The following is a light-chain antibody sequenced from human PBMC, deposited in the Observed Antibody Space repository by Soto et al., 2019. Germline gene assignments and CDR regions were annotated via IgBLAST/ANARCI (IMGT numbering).Light chain of an antibody. CDR1: SSDVGAYNY. CDR3: SSYTSGSTFYV. J-gene: IGLJ1*01. V-gene: IGLV2-14*01. Sequence: QSALTQPASVSGSPGQSIAISCTGTSSDVGAYNYVSWYQQYPGKAPKLMVYDVGNRPSGVSNRFSGSKSGNTASLTISGLQDEDAADYYCSSYTSGSTFYVFGTGTKLTVL. CDR2: DVG.